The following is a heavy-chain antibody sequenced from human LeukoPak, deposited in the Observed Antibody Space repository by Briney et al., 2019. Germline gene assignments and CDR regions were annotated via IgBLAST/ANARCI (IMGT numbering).Heavy chain of an antibody. D-gene: IGHD3-3*01. CDR1: GGTFSSYA. V-gene: IGHV1-69*05. Sequence: ASVKVSCKASGGTFSSYAISWVRQAPGQGLEWMGGIIPSFGTVNYAQKFQGRVTIITDTTIAYMELSSLRSEDTAVYYCARGYYDFWSGYTNSRNYFYYYMDVWGKGTTVTVSS. CDR2: IIPSFGTV. J-gene: IGHJ6*03. CDR3: ARGYYDFWSGYTNSRNYFYYYMDV.